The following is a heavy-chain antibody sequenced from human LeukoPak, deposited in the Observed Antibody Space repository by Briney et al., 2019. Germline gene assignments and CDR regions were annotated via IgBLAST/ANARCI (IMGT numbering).Heavy chain of an antibody. CDR2: ISSSSSTI. J-gene: IGHJ4*02. CDR1: GYTFSRYS. Sequence: GGSLSLSCAASGYTFSRYSMNGLRRAPGRGRVWVAYISSSSSTIYYADSVKGRFTLPRDSDKHSLSLQMNSLRGEDTAVYYWAREPPGYDWGQGTLLTVSS. CDR3: AREPPGYD. V-gene: IGHV3-48*01. D-gene: IGHD2-15*01.